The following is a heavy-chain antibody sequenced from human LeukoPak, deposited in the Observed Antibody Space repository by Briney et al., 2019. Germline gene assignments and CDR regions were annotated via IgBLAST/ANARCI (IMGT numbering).Heavy chain of an antibody. V-gene: IGHV4-39*07. CDR3: ARASGYSSGWYFLNWFDP. D-gene: IGHD6-19*01. Sequence: HSETLSLTCTVSGGSISSSSYYWGWIRQPPGKGLEWIGNIYYSGSTYYNPSLKSRVTISVDTSKNQFSLKLSSVTAADTAVYYCARASGYSSGWYFLNWFDPGGQGTLVTVSP. J-gene: IGHJ5*02. CDR1: GGSISSSSYY. CDR2: IYYSGST.